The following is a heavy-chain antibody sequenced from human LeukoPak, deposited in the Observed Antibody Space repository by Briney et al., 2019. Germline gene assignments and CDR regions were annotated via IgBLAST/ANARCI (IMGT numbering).Heavy chain of an antibody. CDR3: ARQEVVEDTFDI. Sequence: PGGSLRLSCSASGFTFSIYAMHWVRQAPGKGLQYVSAVSGNGGSTYYADSVKGRFTISRDNSKNTLYLQMSSLRADDTAVYYCARQEVVEDTFDIWGQGTMVTVSS. D-gene: IGHD2-15*01. CDR2: VSGNGGST. J-gene: IGHJ3*02. V-gene: IGHV3-64D*06. CDR1: GFTFSIYA.